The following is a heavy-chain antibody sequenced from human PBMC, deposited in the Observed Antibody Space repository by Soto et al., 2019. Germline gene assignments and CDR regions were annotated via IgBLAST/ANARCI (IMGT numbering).Heavy chain of an antibody. CDR3: AREGHSGYDSVGYYYYYGMDV. CDR1: GGTFSSYA. CDR2: IIPIFGTA. D-gene: IGHD5-12*01. J-gene: IGHJ6*02. Sequence: ASVKVSCKASGGTFSSYAISWVRQAPGQGLEWMGGIIPIFGTANYAQKFQGRVTITADESTSTAYMELSSLRSEDTAVYYCAREGHSGYDSVGYYYYYGMDVWGQGTTVTV. V-gene: IGHV1-69*13.